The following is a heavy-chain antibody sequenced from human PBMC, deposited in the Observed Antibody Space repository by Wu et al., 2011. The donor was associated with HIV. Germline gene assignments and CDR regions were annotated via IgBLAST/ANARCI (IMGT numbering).Heavy chain of an antibody. V-gene: IGHV1-18*01. CDR1: GYTFTSYG. Sequence: QVQLVQSGAEVKKPGASVKVSCKASGYTFTSYGINWVRQAPGQGLEWMGWISVFNGNTNYAQNLQGRVTMTTDTPTTTAYMELRSLRSDDTAVYYCARGRYSSSWYGGWFDPGAREPWSPSPQ. J-gene: IGHJ5*02. D-gene: IGHD6-13*01. CDR3: ARGRYSSSWYGGWFDP. CDR2: ISVFNGNT.